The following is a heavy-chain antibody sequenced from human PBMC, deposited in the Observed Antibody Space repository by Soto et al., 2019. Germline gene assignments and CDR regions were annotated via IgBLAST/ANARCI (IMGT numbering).Heavy chain of an antibody. CDR2: IDSDGTTT. J-gene: IGHJ6*03. Sequence: PGWCLGLSCAASGVSFRSSWVHWVRQTPGKGLVWVSRIDSDGTTTSYAGSVKGRFTISRDNARNTLYLQMKSLRPEDTAVYYCARAGSRLGASGAHYYYYMDVWGKGTTVTVSS. CDR1: GVSFRSSW. D-gene: IGHD1-26*01. CDR3: ARAGSRLGASGAHYYYYMDV. V-gene: IGHV3-74*01.